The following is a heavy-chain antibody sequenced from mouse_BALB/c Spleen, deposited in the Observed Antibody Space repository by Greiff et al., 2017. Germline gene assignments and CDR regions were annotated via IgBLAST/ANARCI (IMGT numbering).Heavy chain of an antibody. CDR1: GYTFTSYV. CDR2: INPYNDGT. CDR3: ARRGIYDYGGFAY. V-gene: IGHV1-14*01. D-gene: IGHD2-4*01. J-gene: IGHJ3*01. Sequence: VQLQQSGPELVKPGASVKMSCKASGYTFTSYVMHWVKQKPGQGLEWIGYINPYNDGTKYNEKFKGKATLTSDKSSSTAYMELSSLTSEDSAVYFCARRGIYDYGGFAYWGQGTLVTVSA.